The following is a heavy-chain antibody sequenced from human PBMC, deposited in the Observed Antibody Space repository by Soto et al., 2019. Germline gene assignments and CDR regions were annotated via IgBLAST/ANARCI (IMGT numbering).Heavy chain of an antibody. V-gene: IGHV4-34*01. J-gene: IGHJ5*01. Sequence: SETLSLTCAVYGGSFSGYYWSWIRQPPGKGLEWIGEINHSGSTNYNPSLKSRVTISVDTSKNQFSLKLSSVTAADTAVYYCACLGEMSWIVFWGQGILVTVSS. D-gene: IGHD3-16*01. CDR1: GGSFSGYY. CDR3: ACLGEMSWIVF. CDR2: INHSGST.